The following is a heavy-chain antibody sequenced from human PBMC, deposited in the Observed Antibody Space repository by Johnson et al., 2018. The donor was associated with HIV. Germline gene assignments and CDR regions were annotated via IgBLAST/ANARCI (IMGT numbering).Heavy chain of an antibody. CDR3: ARVGQLARTHAFDI. J-gene: IGHJ3*02. D-gene: IGHD6-13*01. CDR1: GFTFNYYN. V-gene: IGHV3-30*14. CDR2: ISSDGITK. Sequence: QVQLVEYGGGVVQPGRSLRLSCAASGFTFNYYNIHWVRQAPGKGLEWVAMISSDGITKHYADSVKGRFTISRDNSKNTVYLQMNSLRAEDTAVYYCARVGQLARTHAFDIWGQGTMVTVSS.